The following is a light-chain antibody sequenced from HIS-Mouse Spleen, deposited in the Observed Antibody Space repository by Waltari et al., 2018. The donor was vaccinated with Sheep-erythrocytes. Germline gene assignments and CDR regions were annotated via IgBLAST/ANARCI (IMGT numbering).Light chain of an antibody. CDR3: CSYAGSYNHV. CDR2: DVS. V-gene: IGLV2-11*01. J-gene: IGLJ1*01. CDR1: SSDVGGYTY. Sequence: QSALTQPHSVSGSPGQSVTIPCTGTSSDVGGYTYVSWYQQHPGKAPKLMIYDVSKRPSGVPDRFSGSKSGNTASLTISGLQAEDEADYYCCSYAGSYNHVFATGTKVTVL.